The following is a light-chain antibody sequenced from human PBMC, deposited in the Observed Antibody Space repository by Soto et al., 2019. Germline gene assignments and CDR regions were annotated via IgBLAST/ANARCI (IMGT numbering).Light chain of an antibody. J-gene: IGLJ1*01. CDR2: EGN. CDR3: CSYAGTNTFV. Sequence: QSALTQPASVSGSPGQSITISCTGTSSDVGSYNLVSWYQQHPGKAPKLKIYEGNKRPSGVSNRFSGSKSANTASLTLSGLQTEDEADYYCCSYAGTNTFVFGTGTKVTVL. V-gene: IGLV2-23*01. CDR1: SSDVGSYNL.